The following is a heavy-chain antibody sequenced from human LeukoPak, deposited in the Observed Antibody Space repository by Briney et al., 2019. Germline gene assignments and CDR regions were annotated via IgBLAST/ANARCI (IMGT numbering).Heavy chain of an antibody. J-gene: IGHJ6*02. Sequence: SVKVSCKASGGTFISYAISWVRQAPGQGLEWMGGIIPIFGTANYAQKFQGRVTITADESTSTAYMELSSLRSEDTAVYYCARGRERFLEWLPTLYYYGMDVWGQGTTVTVSS. CDR1: GGTFISYA. D-gene: IGHD3-3*01. CDR3: ARGRERFLEWLPTLYYYGMDV. V-gene: IGHV1-69*13. CDR2: IIPIFGTA.